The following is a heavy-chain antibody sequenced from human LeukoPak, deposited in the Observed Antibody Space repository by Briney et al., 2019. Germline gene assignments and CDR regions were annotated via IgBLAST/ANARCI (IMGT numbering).Heavy chain of an antibody. J-gene: IGHJ3*02. CDR3: ATSSEGYYDSSGLDAFDI. CDR2: FDPEDGET. D-gene: IGHD3-22*01. V-gene: IGHV1-24*01. CDR1: GGTFSSYA. Sequence: ASVKVSCKASGGTFSSYAISWVRQAPGKGLEWMGGFDPEDGETIYAQKFQGRVTMTEDTSTDTAYMELSSLRSEDTAVYYCATSSEGYYDSSGLDAFDIWGQGTMVTVSS.